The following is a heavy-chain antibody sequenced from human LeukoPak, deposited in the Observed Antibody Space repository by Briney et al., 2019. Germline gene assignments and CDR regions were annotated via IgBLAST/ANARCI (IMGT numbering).Heavy chain of an antibody. CDR1: GGSISRSTYY. CDR2: IYYSGSI. D-gene: IGHD6-19*01. CDR3: ARPKSSGWYPDGFNI. J-gene: IGHJ3*02. V-gene: IGHV4-39*01. Sequence: PSETLSLTCTVSGGSISRSTYYWGWIRQPPGKGLEWIGSIYYSGSIYYNPSLKSRVTISVDTSKNQFSLNLSSVTAADTAVYYCARPKSSGWYPDGFNIWGQGTMVTVSS.